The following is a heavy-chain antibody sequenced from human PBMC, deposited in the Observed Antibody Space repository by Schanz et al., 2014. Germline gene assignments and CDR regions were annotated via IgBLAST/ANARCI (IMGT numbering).Heavy chain of an antibody. CDR1: GFIFEDYA. V-gene: IGHV3-9*01. J-gene: IGHJ4*02. CDR2: ISWNSYSL. D-gene: IGHD2-8*01. CDR3: ARAPGANERKEEGED. Sequence: EVQLVESGGGLVQPGRSLRLSCAASGFIFEDYARYWVRQAPGKGPEWVSGISWNSYSLLYADSVKGRFTISRDNAKNALYLQMNSLRHDDTAFYYCARAPGANERKEEGEDWGQGSLVTVSS.